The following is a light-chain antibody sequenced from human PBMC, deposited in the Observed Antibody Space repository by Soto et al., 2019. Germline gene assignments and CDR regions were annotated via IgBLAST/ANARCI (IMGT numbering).Light chain of an antibody. CDR1: QGVSSH. V-gene: IGKV1-9*01. CDR2: EVS. CDR3: QHLNGYPIT. J-gene: IGKJ5*01. Sequence: IQLTQFPSSLSASVGDRVTITCRSSQGVSSHLAWHQQKPGKAPKLLIYEVSTLQSGVPSRFSGSGSGTDFTLTISSLQPEDFATYYCQHLNGYPITFGQGTRLEIK.